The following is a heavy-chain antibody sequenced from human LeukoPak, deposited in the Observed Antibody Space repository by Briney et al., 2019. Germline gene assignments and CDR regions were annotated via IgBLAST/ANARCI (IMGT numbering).Heavy chain of an antibody. CDR1: GFTFSNDW. CDR2: IKSKTDGGTI. J-gene: IGHJ4*02. CDR3: TTDTLWTDH. V-gene: IGHV3-15*01. Sequence: GGSLRLSCAASGFTFSNDWMSWVRQAPGKGLEWVGRIKSKTDGGTIDYAAPVKGRFTISRDDSENTLYLQMNSLKIEDTAVYYCTTDTLWTDHWGQGNLGTVAS. D-gene: IGHD3-10*01.